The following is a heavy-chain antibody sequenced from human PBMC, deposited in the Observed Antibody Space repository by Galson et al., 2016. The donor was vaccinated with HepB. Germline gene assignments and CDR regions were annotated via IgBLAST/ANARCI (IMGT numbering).Heavy chain of an antibody. V-gene: IGHV5-10-1*01. D-gene: IGHD6-25*01. CDR1: GYIFANQW. CDR2: IDPSDSYT. Sequence: QSGAEVKKPGESLRISCKGSGYIFANQWISWVRQMPGKGLEWMGRIDPSDSYTDYSPSFQGHVSISTVKSISTAYLQWSRLKTSDTAMYYCARQRYFDFWGRGTLVTVSS. CDR3: ARQRYFDF. J-gene: IGHJ2*01.